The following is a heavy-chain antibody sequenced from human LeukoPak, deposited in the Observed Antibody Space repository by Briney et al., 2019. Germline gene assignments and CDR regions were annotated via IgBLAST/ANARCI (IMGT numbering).Heavy chain of an antibody. V-gene: IGHV4-59*01. CDR1: GGSITSYY. Sequence: SQTLSLTCTVSGGSITSYYWSWIRQPPGKGLEWIGFVYYTGNTNYNPSLKSRVTISVDTSKNQFSLNLNSVTAADTAVYYCARVSVWDGANSGRYFFDYWGQGTLVTVSS. J-gene: IGHJ4*02. CDR2: VYYTGNT. CDR3: ARVSVWDGANSGRYFFDY. D-gene: IGHD4-23*01.